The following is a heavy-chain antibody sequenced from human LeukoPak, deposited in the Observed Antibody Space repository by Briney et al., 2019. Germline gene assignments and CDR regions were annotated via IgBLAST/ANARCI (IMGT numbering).Heavy chain of an antibody. V-gene: IGHV3-23*01. CDR1: GFSFSSYA. Sequence: PGGSLRLSCATSGFSFSSYAMSWVRQAPGKWLEWVSAMSSSDDGRYYAASVRGRFTISRDTSRSTLYLQMNSLRAEDAAVYYCAKAPVTSCRGALCYPFDYWGQGTLVTVSS. CDR3: AKAPVTSCRGALCYPFDY. J-gene: IGHJ4*02. D-gene: IGHD2-15*01. CDR2: MSSSDDGR.